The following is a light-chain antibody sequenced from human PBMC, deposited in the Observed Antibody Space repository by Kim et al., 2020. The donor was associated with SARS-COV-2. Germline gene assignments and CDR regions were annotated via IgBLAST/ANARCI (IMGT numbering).Light chain of an antibody. CDR2: NKN. CDR1: GLGNYD. V-gene: IGLV3-19*01. Sequence: ALGQTVRIKCQGNGLGNYDASWYQQKQGQAPVLVIYNKNNRPSGIPDRFSGSSSGDTASLTIPGAQAEDEVDYYCNARDSSGDLWVFGGGTQLT. J-gene: IGLJ3*02. CDR3: NARDSSGDLWV.